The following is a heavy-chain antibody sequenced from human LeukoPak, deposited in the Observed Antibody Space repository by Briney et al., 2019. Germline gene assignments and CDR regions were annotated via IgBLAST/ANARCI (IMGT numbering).Heavy chain of an antibody. CDR1: GFTFSSYW. CDR2: IKQDGSEK. Sequence: GGSLRLSCAASGFTFSSYWMTWVRQAPGKGLEWVANIKQDGSEKYCVDSVKGRFTISRDNAKNSLYLQMNSLRAEDTAVYYCAREGYYYGMDVWGQGTTVTVSS. V-gene: IGHV3-7*03. CDR3: AREGYYYGMDV. J-gene: IGHJ6*02.